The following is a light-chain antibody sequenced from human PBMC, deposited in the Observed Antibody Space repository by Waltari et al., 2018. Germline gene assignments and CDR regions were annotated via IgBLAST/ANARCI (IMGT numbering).Light chain of an antibody. V-gene: IGLV3-21*02. Sequence: SFLLTQPPPVSVAPGQTARITCGGGDTSRKSVHWIQQRPGQAPGLVVFDDPERPSGTPDLISGSTAGTTATPTMDRVEPWEAADSYSQGWDRGGDHHVFGSGTKVTVL. CDR3: QGWDRGGDHHV. J-gene: IGLJ1*01. CDR1: DTSRKS. CDR2: DDP.